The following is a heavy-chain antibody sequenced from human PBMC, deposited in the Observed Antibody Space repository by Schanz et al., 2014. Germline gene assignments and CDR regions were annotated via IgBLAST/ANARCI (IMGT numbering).Heavy chain of an antibody. J-gene: IGHJ4*02. CDR1: GYTLSAYS. CDR2: INPSGGST. D-gene: IGHD6-13*01. Sequence: QVLQVQSGSELKKPGTSVKVSCKASGYTLSAYSLHWVRQAPGQGLEWMGMINPSGGSTTYAQKFQGRVTMTRDTSTSTVYMELSSLRSEDTAVYYCASSGAGYSSSWDFDYWGQGTLVTVSS. CDR3: ASSGAGYSSSWDFDY. V-gene: IGHV1-46*01.